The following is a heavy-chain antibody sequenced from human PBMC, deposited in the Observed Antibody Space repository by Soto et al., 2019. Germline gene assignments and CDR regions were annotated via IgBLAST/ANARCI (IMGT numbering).Heavy chain of an antibody. V-gene: IGHV3-23*01. CDR3: AVRKTGSYFDY. Sequence: GGSLRLSCAASAFTFSSYAMSWVRQAPGKGLEWVSGIGASGAAAYYADFGRGRFIISRDNSKNTPHLQMNSLRAEDTAVYYCAVRKTGSYFDYWGQGTLVTVSS. CDR2: IGASGAAA. J-gene: IGHJ4*02. CDR1: AFTFSSYA. D-gene: IGHD1-26*01.